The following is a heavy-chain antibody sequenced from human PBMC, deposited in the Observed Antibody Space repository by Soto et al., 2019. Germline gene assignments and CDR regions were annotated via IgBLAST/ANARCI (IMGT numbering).Heavy chain of an antibody. V-gene: IGHV3-13*01. J-gene: IGHJ4*02. CDR3: ARSSSWYSGFDY. D-gene: IGHD6-13*01. Sequence: GESLKISCAASGFTFSSYDMHWVCQATGKGLEWVSAIGTAGDTYYPGSVKGRFTISRENAKNSLYLQMNSLRAGDTAVYYCARSSSWYSGFDYWGQGTLVTVSS. CDR1: GFTFSSYD. CDR2: IGTAGDT.